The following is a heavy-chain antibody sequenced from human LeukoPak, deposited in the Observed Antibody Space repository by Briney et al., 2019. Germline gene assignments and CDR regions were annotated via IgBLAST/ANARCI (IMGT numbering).Heavy chain of an antibody. CDR1: GFTFSSYA. J-gene: IGHJ4*02. CDR3: ATYDRVDY. Sequence: GRSLRLSCAASGFTFSSYAMHWVRQAPGKGLEWVAVISYDGSNKYYADSVKGRFTISRNNSKNTLYLQMNSLRAEDTAVYYCATYDRVDYWGQGTLVTVSS. CDR2: ISYDGSNK. V-gene: IGHV3-30-3*01. D-gene: IGHD3-22*01.